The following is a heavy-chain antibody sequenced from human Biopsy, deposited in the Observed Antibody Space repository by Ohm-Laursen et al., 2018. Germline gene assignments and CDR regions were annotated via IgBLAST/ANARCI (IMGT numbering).Heavy chain of an antibody. CDR2: MIPSSGKT. V-gene: IGHV1-8*01. J-gene: IGHJ6*02. D-gene: IGHD6-19*01. Sequence: GSSVKVSCKTSGYNFISYSINWVRQAPGQGLEWMGWMIPSSGKTGYAQRFQGRVTLTMNTSISTAYMELSGLRSEDTAVYYCVAYPSSGFFENNDDFAMDVWGQGTTVIVSS. CDR3: VAYPSSGFFENNDDFAMDV. CDR1: GYNFISYS.